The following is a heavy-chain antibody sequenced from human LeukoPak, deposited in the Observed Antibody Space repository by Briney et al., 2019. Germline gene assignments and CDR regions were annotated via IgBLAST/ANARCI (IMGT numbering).Heavy chain of an antibody. CDR3: ARGNPLSIVGYDRHFDY. Sequence: SVKVSCKASGGTFSSYTISWVRQAPGQGLEWRGRIIPILGIANYAQKFQDRVTITADKSTSTAYMELSSLRSEDTAVYYCARGNPLSIVGYDRHFDYWGQGTLVTVSS. J-gene: IGHJ4*02. CDR2: IIPILGIA. CDR1: GGTFSSYT. V-gene: IGHV1-69*02. D-gene: IGHD1-26*01.